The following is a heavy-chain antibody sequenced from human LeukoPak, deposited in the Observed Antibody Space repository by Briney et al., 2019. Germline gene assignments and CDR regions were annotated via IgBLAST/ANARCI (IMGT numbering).Heavy chain of an antibody. D-gene: IGHD2-21*01. CDR3: ARYHLFGWFDP. J-gene: IGHJ5*02. CDR1: GGSISSYY. CDR2: IYYSGST. V-gene: IGHV4-59*01. Sequence: SETLSLTCTVSGGSISSYYWSWIRQPPGKGLEWIGYIYYSGSTNYNPSLKSRVTISVDTSKNQFSLKLSSVTAADTAVYYCARYHLFGWFDPWGQGTLVTVSS.